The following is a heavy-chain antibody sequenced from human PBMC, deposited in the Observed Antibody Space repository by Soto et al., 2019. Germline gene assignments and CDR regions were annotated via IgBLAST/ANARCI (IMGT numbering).Heavy chain of an antibody. Sequence: LGESLKISCKGSGYNFTNYWIGWVRQMPGKGLEWMGIIYPGDSNTRNSPSFQGQVTISADKSISTAYLQWSSLKASDTAVYYCARSGSRTWTRGYFDSWGQGTLVTVSS. CDR2: IYPGDSNT. CDR3: ARSGSRTWTRGYFDS. V-gene: IGHV5-51*01. J-gene: IGHJ4*02. D-gene: IGHD6-13*01. CDR1: GYNFTNYW.